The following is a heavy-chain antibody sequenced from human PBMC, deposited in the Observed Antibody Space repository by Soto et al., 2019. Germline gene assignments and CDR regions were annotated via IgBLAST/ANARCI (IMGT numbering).Heavy chain of an antibody. D-gene: IGHD3-22*01. CDR3: ARDELSCSYSSDVNPYNSYGWDV. Sequence: QVQLVESGGGVVQPGRSLRVSCEASGFTLGNYAMHWVRQAPGKGLEWVAFISFDGSNEDYADSVKGRLTISRDNSQNRLYLQVNSHRAEDTAVYYCARDELSCSYSSDVNPYNSYGWDVWVRWSTVTVSS. J-gene: IGHJ6*02. V-gene: IGHV3-30-3*01. CDR2: ISFDGSNE. CDR1: GFTLGNYA.